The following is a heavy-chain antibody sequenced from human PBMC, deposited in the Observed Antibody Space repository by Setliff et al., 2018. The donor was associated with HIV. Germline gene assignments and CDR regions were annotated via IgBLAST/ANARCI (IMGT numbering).Heavy chain of an antibody. CDR1: GGTFSSYA. CDR2: IIPIFGTA. V-gene: IGHV1-69*13. CDR3: ASVDYGGNSNYYYGMDV. J-gene: IGHJ6*02. D-gene: IGHD4-17*01. Sequence: SVKVSCKASGGTFSSYAISWVRQAPGQGPEWMGGIIPIFGTANYAQKFQGRVTITADESTSTAYMELSSLRSEDTAVYYCASVDYGGNSNYYYGMDVWGQGTTVTVSS.